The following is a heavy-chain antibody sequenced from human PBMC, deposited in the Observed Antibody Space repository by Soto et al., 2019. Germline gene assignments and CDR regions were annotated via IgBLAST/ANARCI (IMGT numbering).Heavy chain of an antibody. D-gene: IGHD4-17*01. CDR1: GVSITSSSYY. CDR2: IYYSGGT. J-gene: IGHJ6*02. Sequence: SETLSLTCTVDGVSITSSSYYWVWIRQAPGKGLEWIGSIYYSGGTYYNPSLKSRVTISVDTSKNQFSLKLSSVTAADTAVYYCARVGNDYGADYYYYGMDVWGQGTTVT. CDR3: ARVGNDYGADYYYYGMDV. V-gene: IGHV4-39*07.